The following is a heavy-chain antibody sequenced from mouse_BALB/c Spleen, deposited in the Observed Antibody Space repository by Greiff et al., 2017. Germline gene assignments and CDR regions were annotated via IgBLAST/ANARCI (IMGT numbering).Heavy chain of an antibody. CDR3: ARDDYDRPFAY. CDR2: ISYDGSN. J-gene: IGHJ3*01. D-gene: IGHD2-4*01. V-gene: IGHV3-6*02. Sequence: DVKLQESGPGLVKPSQSLSLTCSVTGYSITSGYYWNWIRQFPGNKLEWMGYISYDGSNNYNPSLKNRISITRDTSKNQFFLKLNSVTTEDTATYYCARDDYDRPFAYWGQGTLVTVSA. CDR1: GYSITSGYY.